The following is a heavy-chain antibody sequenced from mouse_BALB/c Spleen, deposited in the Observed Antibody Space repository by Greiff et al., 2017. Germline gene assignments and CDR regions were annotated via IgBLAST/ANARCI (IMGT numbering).Heavy chain of an antibody. CDR1: GYTFTSYV. J-gene: IGHJ4*01. D-gene: IGHD1-1*01. CDR3: ASPYYCGSPYAMDY. V-gene: IGHV1-14*01. Sequence: VQLQQSGPELVKPGASVKMSCKASGYTFTSYVMHWVKQKPGQGLEWIGYINPYNDGTKYNEKIKGKATLTSDKSSSTAYMELSSLTSEDSAVYYCASPYYCGSPYAMDYWGQGTSVTVSS. CDR2: INPYNDGT.